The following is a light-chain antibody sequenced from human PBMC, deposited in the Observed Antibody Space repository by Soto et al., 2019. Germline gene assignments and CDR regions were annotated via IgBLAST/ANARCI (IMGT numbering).Light chain of an antibody. CDR3: QQYNNWPT. J-gene: IGKJ5*01. Sequence: EIVMTQSPVTLSASPGERATLSCRASQSVSINLAWYQQRPGQAPRLLIYAASTRATGIPARFSGSGSGRDFTPTISSLQSEDFAVYYYQQYNNWPTFGQGTRLEIK. CDR2: AAS. V-gene: IGKV3-15*01. CDR1: QSVSIN.